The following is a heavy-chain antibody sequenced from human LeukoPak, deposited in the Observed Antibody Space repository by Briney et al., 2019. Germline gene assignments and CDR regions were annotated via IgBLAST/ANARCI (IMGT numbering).Heavy chain of an antibody. Sequence: PGGSLRLSCAASGFTFSSYAMSWVRQAPGKGLEWVSAISGSGGSTYYADSVKGRFTISRDNSKNTLYLQMNSLRAEDTAVYYCAREEVSDIAANWFDPWGQGTLVTVSS. CDR1: GFTFSSYA. D-gene: IGHD2-15*01. CDR3: AREEVSDIAANWFDP. J-gene: IGHJ5*02. CDR2: ISGSGGST. V-gene: IGHV3-23*01.